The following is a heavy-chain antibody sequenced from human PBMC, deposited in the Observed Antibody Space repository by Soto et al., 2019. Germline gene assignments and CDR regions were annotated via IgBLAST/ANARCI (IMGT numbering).Heavy chain of an antibody. CDR2: MNPGSGDT. J-gene: IGHJ5*01. CDR1: GYTFTNND. Sequence: QVQLVQSGAELKKPGASVRVSCKASGYTFTNNDVTWVRQATGQGLEWMGWMNPGSGDTGYAQKFQGRVTMTRDISIATAYMELSILRSEDTAIYYCARMASFGSLNWFDPWGQGTLVTVSS. V-gene: IGHV1-8*01. D-gene: IGHD5-18*01. CDR3: ARMASFGSLNWFDP.